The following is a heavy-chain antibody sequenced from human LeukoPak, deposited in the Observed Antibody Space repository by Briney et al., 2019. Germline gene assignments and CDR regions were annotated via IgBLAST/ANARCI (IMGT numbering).Heavy chain of an antibody. CDR3: ARGPRILAAGSYFFDY. J-gene: IGHJ4*02. Sequence: PGGSLRLSCAASGFSFKDYYYSWIRQAPGKGLEWVSFIIVNGGAMYYADFVKGRFTISRENAQNSVYLEMNSLRDEDTAVYYCARGPRILAAGSYFFDYWGQGSLVTVSS. CDR1: GFSFKDYY. CDR2: IIVNGGAM. V-gene: IGHV3-11*01. D-gene: IGHD6-13*01.